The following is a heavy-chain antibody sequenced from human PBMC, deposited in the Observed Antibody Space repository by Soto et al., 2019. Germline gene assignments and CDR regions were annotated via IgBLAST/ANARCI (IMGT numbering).Heavy chain of an antibody. Sequence: QVQLHESGPGLVKPSETMSLTCTVSGGSISSYYWGWMRQPPGKGLEWIGDIYYTGTTNYHPSLKSRVTIAITSKNLFSLNMSSVTAADTAVYYCAKSLFDGGGGLSADWGRGTLVTVSP. CDR1: GGSISSYY. D-gene: IGHD2-21*01. CDR3: AKSLFDGGGGLSAD. J-gene: IGHJ4*02. CDR2: IYYTGTT. V-gene: IGHV4-59*01.